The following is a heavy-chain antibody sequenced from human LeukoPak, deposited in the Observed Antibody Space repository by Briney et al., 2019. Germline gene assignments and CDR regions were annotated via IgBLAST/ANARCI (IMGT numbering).Heavy chain of an antibody. CDR1: GYTFTGYY. CDR2: INPSSGGT. J-gene: IGHJ4*02. Sequence: GASVKVSCKASGYTFTGYYMHWVRQAPGQGLEWMGWINPSSGGTHYAQRFQGRVTMTRDTSISTVYMELSRLRSDDTAVYYCARGGKSELGTCDYWGQGTLVTVSS. CDR3: ARGGKSELGTCDY. D-gene: IGHD7-27*01. V-gene: IGHV1-2*02.